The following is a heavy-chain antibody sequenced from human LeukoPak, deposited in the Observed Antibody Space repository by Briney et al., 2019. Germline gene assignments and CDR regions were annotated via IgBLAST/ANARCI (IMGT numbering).Heavy chain of an antibody. CDR1: GGSISSTGSF. CDR3: WLEKVVAAYFDS. D-gene: IGHD2-15*01. J-gene: IGHJ4*02. CDR2: IYSGGIT. Sequence: SETLSLSCTVSGGSISSTGSFWGLIRQPPGKGLEWIGSIYSGGITYYNPSLKSRVTISEDTSKNQFSLKMTSMTAADTAIYYCWLEKVVAAYFDSWGQGTLVTVSS. V-gene: IGHV4-39*07.